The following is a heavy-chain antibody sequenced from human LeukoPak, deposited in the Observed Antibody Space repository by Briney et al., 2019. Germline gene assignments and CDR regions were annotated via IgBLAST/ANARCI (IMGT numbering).Heavy chain of an antibody. Sequence: ASVKVSCKTSGYTFTGYYMHWVRQAPGQGLEWMGWINPNSGGTNYAQKFQGRVTMTRDTSISTAYMDLSRLRSDDTAVYYCARENYYGSGSYHPFWGQGTLVTVSS. CDR2: INPNSGGT. V-gene: IGHV1-2*02. CDR1: GYTFTGYY. D-gene: IGHD3-10*01. J-gene: IGHJ4*02. CDR3: ARENYYGSGSYHPF.